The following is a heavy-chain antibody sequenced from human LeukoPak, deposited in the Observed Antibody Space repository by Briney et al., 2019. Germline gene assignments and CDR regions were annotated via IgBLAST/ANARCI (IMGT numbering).Heavy chain of an antibody. CDR3: AREGLMVRGVYFDY. CDR2: IKQHGTEK. V-gene: IGHV3-7*01. Sequence: GGSLRLSCTASGIMFSGYWMSWVRQAPGKGLEWVANIKQHGTEKYYVDSVKGRFTISRDDAKKSVYLQMNSLRAEDTAVYYCAREGLMVRGVYFDYWGQGTPVTVSS. CDR1: GIMFSGYW. D-gene: IGHD3-10*01. J-gene: IGHJ4*02.